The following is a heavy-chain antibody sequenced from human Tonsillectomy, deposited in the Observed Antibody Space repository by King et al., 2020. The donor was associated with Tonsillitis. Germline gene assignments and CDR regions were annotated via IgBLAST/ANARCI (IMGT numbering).Heavy chain of an antibody. CDR1: GFTFSSYC. CDR3: AKDFRGASDY. D-gene: IGHD4/OR15-4a*01. CDR2: ISYDGSNK. Sequence: VQLVESGGGVVQPGRSLRLSCAASGFTFSSYCKHWVRQAPGKGLEWVAVISYDGSNKYYADSAKGRFTIPRDNSKNTLYLQMNSLRAEDTAVYYCAKDFRGASDYWGQGTLVTVSS. V-gene: IGHV3-30*18. J-gene: IGHJ4*02.